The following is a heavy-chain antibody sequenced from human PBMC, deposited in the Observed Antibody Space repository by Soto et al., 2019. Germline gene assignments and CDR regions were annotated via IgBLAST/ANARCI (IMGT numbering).Heavy chain of an antibody. CDR2: IIPVFGTP. CDR1: GGSLSNYG. Sequence: QVQLVQSGAAVKKPGSSVKVSCKASGGSLSNYGISWVRQAPGQGLEWMGAIIPVFGTPNYAQKFQDRVTITADESTTTVYMEARSLTSEGTAVYYCARGAATQIVVTTYYAMDVWGQGTTVTVSS. CDR3: ARGAATQIVVTTYYAMDV. V-gene: IGHV1-69*12. J-gene: IGHJ6*02. D-gene: IGHD4-17*01.